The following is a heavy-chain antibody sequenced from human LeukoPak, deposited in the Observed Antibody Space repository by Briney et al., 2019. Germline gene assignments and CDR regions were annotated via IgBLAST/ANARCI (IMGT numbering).Heavy chain of an antibody. CDR2: ISSNGGST. V-gene: IGHV3-64*01. D-gene: IGHD3-3*01. Sequence: TGGSLRLSCAASGFTFSSYAMHWVRQAPGKGLEYVSAISSNGGSTYYANSVKGRFTISRDNSKNTLYLQMGSLRAEDMAVYYCARVGNYDFWSGYAIDYWGQGTLVTVSS. CDR3: ARVGNYDFWSGYAIDY. J-gene: IGHJ4*02. CDR1: GFTFSSYA.